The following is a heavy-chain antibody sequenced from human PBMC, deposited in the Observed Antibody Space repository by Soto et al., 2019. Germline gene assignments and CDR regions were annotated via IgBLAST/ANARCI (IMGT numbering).Heavy chain of an antibody. J-gene: IGHJ4*02. Sequence: VQLLESGGGLIQPGGSLRLSCAASGFTFSYGIHWLRQAPGKGLEWVAYISYDSSNKFYGDSVKGRFTISRDNFKNTHFLQMNSLRAEDTAVYYCAKLVIGYCSGNTCDDYWGQGTLVAVSS. CDR2: ISYDSSNK. D-gene: IGHD2-15*01. CDR1: GFTFSYG. V-gene: IGHV3-30*18. CDR3: AKLVIGYCSGNTCDDY.